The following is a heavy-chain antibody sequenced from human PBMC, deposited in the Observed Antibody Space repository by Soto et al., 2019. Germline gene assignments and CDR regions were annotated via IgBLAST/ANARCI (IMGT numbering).Heavy chain of an antibody. Sequence: SETLSLTCTVSGGSISNRNYYWGWIRQPPGKGLEWIGSIYYSGSTYYNPSLKSRVSISVDTSKNQFSLKLSSVTAADTAVYYCARDRDSYGYADAFDIWGQGTMVTVSS. J-gene: IGHJ3*02. CDR3: ARDRDSYGYADAFDI. CDR2: IYYSGST. CDR1: GGSISNRNYY. D-gene: IGHD5-18*01. V-gene: IGHV4-39*02.